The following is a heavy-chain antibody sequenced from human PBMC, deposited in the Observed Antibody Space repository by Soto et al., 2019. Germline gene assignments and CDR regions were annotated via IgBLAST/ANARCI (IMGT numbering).Heavy chain of an antibody. J-gene: IGHJ6*02. CDR3: ARGVLRYFDWSLSDYGMDV. V-gene: IGHV1-18*01. Sequence: ASVKVSCKASGYTFTSYGISWVRQAPGQGLEWMGWISAYNGNTSYAQKLQGRVTMTTDTSTSTAYMELRSLRSDDTAVYYCARGVLRYFDWSLSDYGMDVWGQGTTVTVSS. D-gene: IGHD3-9*01. CDR1: GYTFTSYG. CDR2: ISAYNGNT.